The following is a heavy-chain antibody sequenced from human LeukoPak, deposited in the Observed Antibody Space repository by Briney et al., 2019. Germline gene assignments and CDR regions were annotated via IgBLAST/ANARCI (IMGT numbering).Heavy chain of an antibody. D-gene: IGHD3-22*01. CDR3: PTYYYDSSGYYPFDH. J-gene: IGHJ4*02. CDR2: INHSGST. CDR1: GGSFSGYY. V-gene: IGHV4-34*01. Sequence: SETLSLTCAVYGGSFSGYYWSWIRQPPGKGLEWIGEINHSGSTNYNPSLKSRVTISVDTSKNQFSLKLSSVTAADTAVYYCPTYYYDSSGYYPFDHWAQGPLVTVSS.